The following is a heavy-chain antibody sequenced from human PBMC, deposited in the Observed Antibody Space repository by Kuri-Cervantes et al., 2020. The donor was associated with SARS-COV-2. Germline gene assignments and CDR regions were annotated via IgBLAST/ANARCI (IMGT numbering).Heavy chain of an antibody. Sequence: SVKVSCKASGGTFSSYAISWVRQAPGQGLEWMGRIIPIFGTANYAQKFQGRVTMTTDTSTSTAYMELRSLRSDDTAVYYCARLWGTNDAFDIWGRGTMVTVSS. CDR3: ARLWGTNDAFDI. V-gene: IGHV1-69*05. J-gene: IGHJ3*02. D-gene: IGHD7-27*01. CDR2: IIPIFGTA. CDR1: GGTFSSYA.